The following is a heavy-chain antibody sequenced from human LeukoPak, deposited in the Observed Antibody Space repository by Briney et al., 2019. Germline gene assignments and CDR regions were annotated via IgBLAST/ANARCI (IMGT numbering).Heavy chain of an antibody. Sequence: PSETLSLTCTVSGGSISRYYWSWIRQPPGKGLEWIGYIYYSGSTNYNPSLKSRITISVDTSKSQFSLRLSSVTAADTAVYYCAREEWLQQWLVGTDDAFDIWGQGTMVTVSS. D-gene: IGHD6-19*01. CDR3: AREEWLQQWLVGTDDAFDI. CDR2: IYYSGST. J-gene: IGHJ3*02. V-gene: IGHV4-59*12. CDR1: GGSISRYY.